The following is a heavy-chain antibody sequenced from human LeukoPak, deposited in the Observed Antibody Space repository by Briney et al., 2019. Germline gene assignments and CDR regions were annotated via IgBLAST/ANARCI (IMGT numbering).Heavy chain of an antibody. CDR1: GFTFSSYW. D-gene: IGHD2-15*01. CDR2: INSDGSST. V-gene: IGHV3-74*01. J-gene: IGHJ4*02. Sequence: PGGSLSLSCAASGFTFSSYWMHWVRQAPGKGLVWVSRINSDGSSTSYADSVKGRFTISRDNVKNTLYLQMNSLRAEDTAVYYCARDQRYCSGGYCYKDYWGQGTLVTVSS. CDR3: ARDQRYCSGGYCYKDY.